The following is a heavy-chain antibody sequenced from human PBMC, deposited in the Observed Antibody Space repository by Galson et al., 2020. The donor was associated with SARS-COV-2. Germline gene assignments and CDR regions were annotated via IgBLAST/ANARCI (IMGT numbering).Heavy chain of an antibody. Sequence: PETLSLTCTASGGSISSSSYYWGWIRQPPGKGLEWIGNIYYSGSTYYNPSLKSRVTISVDTSKNQFSLKLSSVTAADTAVYYCASPYSGSYYYFDSWGQGTLVTVSS. CDR3: ASPYSGSYYYFDS. V-gene: IGHV4-39*01. CDR1: GGSISSSSYY. CDR2: IYYSGST. D-gene: IGHD1-26*01. J-gene: IGHJ4*02.